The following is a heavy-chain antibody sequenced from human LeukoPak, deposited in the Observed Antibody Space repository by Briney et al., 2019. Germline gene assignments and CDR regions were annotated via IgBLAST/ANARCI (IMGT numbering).Heavy chain of an antibody. J-gene: IGHJ4*02. CDR1: GFTFSSYE. CDR2: ISSSGSTI. V-gene: IGHV3-48*03. Sequence: GGSLRLSCAASGFTFSSYEMNWVRQAPGKGLEWVSYISSSGSTIYYADSVKGRLTISRDNAKNSLYLQMNSLRAEDTAVYYCARDSSRDYGVARFDYWGQGTLVTVSS. D-gene: IGHD4-17*01. CDR3: ARDSSRDYGVARFDY.